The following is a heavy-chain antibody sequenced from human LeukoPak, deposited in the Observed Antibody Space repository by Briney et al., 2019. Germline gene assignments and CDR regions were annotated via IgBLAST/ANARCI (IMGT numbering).Heavy chain of an antibody. V-gene: IGHV3-23*01. CDR2: ISGSGGNT. J-gene: IGHJ4*02. D-gene: IGHD3-22*01. CDR1: GCTFSSYA. Sequence: PGGSLRLSCAASGCTFSSYAMSWVRQAPGKGLEWVSAISGSGGNTYYADSVKGRFTISRDNSKNTLYLQMNSLRAEDTAVYYCAKGKDSSGYSPQDYWGQGTLVTVSS. CDR3: AKGKDSSGYSPQDY.